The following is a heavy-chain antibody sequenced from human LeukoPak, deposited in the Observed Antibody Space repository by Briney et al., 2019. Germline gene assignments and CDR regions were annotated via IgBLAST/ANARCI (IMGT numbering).Heavy chain of an antibody. CDR2: IYYSGTT. D-gene: IGHD3-3*01. CDR1: GGSISSTSSY. CDR3: ATTSPPYDS. V-gene: IGHV4-39*01. J-gene: IGHJ5*02. Sequence: SETLSLTCTVSGGSISSTSSYWGWIRQPPGKGLEWIGSIYYSGTTYYNPSLKSRVTISVETSKNQFSLRLSSVTAADTAAYYCATTSPPYDSWGQGTLVTVSS.